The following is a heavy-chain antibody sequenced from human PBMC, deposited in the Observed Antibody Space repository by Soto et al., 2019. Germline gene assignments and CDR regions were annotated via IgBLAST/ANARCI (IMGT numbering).Heavy chain of an antibody. CDR1: VFTSSG. Sequence: ASVKVSCKATVFTSSGISWVRQAPGQRLEWMGWISTHNGNTIYAQKFQGRVIMTMDTSTTTVYMELRSLRPDDTAVYLCAREGILGLFDAYDLWGQGTMVTVSS. D-gene: IGHD3-3*01. V-gene: IGHV1-18*04. CDR3: AREGILGLFDAYDL. J-gene: IGHJ3*01. CDR2: ISTHNGNT.